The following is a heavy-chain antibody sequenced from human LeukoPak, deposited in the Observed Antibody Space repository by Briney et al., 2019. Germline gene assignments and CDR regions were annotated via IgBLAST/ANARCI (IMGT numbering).Heavy chain of an antibody. Sequence: ASVKVSCKASGYTFTSYGISWVRQAPGQGLEWMGWINPNSGGTNYAQKFQGRVTMTRDTSISTAYMELSRLRSDDTAVYYCARPAAGRYSSGWYEEYYFDYWGQGTLVTVSS. J-gene: IGHJ4*02. CDR3: ARPAAGRYSSGWYEEYYFDY. D-gene: IGHD6-19*01. CDR2: INPNSGGT. CDR1: GYTFTSYG. V-gene: IGHV1-2*02.